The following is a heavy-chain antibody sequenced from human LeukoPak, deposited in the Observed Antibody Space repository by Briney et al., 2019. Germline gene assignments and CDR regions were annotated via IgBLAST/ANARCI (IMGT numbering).Heavy chain of an antibody. D-gene: IGHD6-6*01. CDR1: GGSLSSYY. CDR3: ARQYSRSSVNFDS. V-gene: IGHV4-59*08. Sequence: SETLSLTCTVSGGSLSSYYWSWIRQPPGKGREWIGYIYYSGYTNYNPSLKSRVTISLDRSKEQFSLNLTAVTAADMAVYYCARQYSRSSVNFDSWGQGTLVTVSS. J-gene: IGHJ5*01. CDR2: IYYSGYT.